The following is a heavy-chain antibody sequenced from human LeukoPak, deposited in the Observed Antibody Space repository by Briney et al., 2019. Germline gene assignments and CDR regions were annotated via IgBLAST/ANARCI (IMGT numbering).Heavy chain of an antibody. CDR3: ARVRVYPAAFGI. V-gene: IGHV4-59*01. CDR2: IYYSGST. Sequence: KTSETLSLTCTVSGDSIRSYYWSWIRQPPGKGLEWIGYIYYSGSTNYNPSLKSRVTISVDTSKNQFSLKLSSVTAADTAVYYCARVRVYPAAFGIWGQGTMVTVSS. D-gene: IGHD6-13*01. J-gene: IGHJ3*02. CDR1: GDSIRSYY.